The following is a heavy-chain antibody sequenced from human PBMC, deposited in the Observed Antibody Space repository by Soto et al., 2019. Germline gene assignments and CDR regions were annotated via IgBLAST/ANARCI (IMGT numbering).Heavy chain of an antibody. Sequence: SVKVSCRASGGTFNNYVINWVRQAPGQGLEWMAGIIPIFGTPNYAQKFQGRVTITADKSTSTAYMELNSLRSEDTAVYYCAGRCDGTNCLAHFDYWGQGTLVTVSS. CDR1: GGTFNNYV. J-gene: IGHJ4*02. CDR2: IIPIFGTP. V-gene: IGHV1-69*06. D-gene: IGHD2-2*01. CDR3: AGRCDGTNCLAHFDY.